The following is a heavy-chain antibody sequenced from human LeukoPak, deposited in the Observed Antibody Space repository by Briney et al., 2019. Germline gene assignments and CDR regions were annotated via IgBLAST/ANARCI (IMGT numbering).Heavy chain of an antibody. CDR1: GYTFTSYG. V-gene: IGHV1-18*01. J-gene: IGHJ4*02. CDR3: ARDISSTSHQPNDY. D-gene: IGHD2-2*01. CDR2: ISAYNGNT. Sequence: ASVKVSCKASGYTFTSYGISWVRQAPGQGLEWMGWISAYNGNTNYAQKLQGRVTMTTDTSTSTAYMELRSLRSDDTAVYYCARDISSTSHQPNDYWGQGTLVTVSS.